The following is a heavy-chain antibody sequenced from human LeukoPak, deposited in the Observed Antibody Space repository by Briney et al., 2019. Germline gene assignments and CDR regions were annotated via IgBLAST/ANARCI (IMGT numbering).Heavy chain of an antibody. CDR3: ARAQGQQLAFGAFDI. CDR2: IKQGGSEK. J-gene: IGHJ3*02. V-gene: IGHV3-7*01. CDR1: GFTFSSYW. D-gene: IGHD6-13*01. Sequence: GGSLRLSCAASGFTFSSYWMSWVRQAPGKGLEWVANIKQGGSEKYYVDSVKGRFTISRDNAKNSLYLQMNSLRAEDTAVYYCARAQGQQLAFGAFDIWGQGTMVTVSS.